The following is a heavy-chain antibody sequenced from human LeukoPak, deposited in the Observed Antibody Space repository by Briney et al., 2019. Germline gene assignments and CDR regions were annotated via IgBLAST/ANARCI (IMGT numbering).Heavy chain of an antibody. J-gene: IGHJ4*02. D-gene: IGHD7-27*01. CDR2: INHSGST. CDR1: GGSFSGYY. V-gene: IGHV4-34*01. Sequence: PSETLSLTCAVYGGSFSGYYWSWIRQPPGKGLEWIGEINHSGSTNYNPSLKSRVTISVDTSKNQFSLKLSSVTAADTAVYYCARANWGFDYWGQGTLVTVSS. CDR3: ARANWGFDY.